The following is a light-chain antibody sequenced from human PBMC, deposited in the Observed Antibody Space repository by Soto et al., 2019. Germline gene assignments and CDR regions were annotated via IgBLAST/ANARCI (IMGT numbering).Light chain of an antibody. CDR3: QQYGSSPPYP. J-gene: IGKJ2*01. CDR1: QSVSNNY. CDR2: GSS. V-gene: IGKV3-20*01. Sequence: EVVLTQSPGTLSLSPGERASLSCRASQSVSNNYLAWYQQKPGQSPKLLIFGSSDRATGIPDRFSGSGSGTDFTLTISRLEPEDFAVYYCQQYGSSPPYPFGQGTKLEIK.